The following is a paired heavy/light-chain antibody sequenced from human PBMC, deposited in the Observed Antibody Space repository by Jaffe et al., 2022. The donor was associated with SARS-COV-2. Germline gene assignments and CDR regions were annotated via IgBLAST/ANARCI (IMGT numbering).Light chain of an antibody. CDR2: DAS. V-gene: IGKV3-11*01. J-gene: IGKJ2*01. Sequence: EIVLTQSPATLSLSPGERATLSCRASQSVSSYLAWYQQKPGQAPRLLIYDASNRATGIPARFSGSGSGTDFTLTISSLEPEDFAVYYCQQRSNWPSYTFGQGTKLEIK. CDR3: QQRSNWPSYT. CDR1: QSVSSY.
Heavy chain of an antibody. D-gene: IGHD3-22*01. CDR1: GYTFTSYY. CDR3: ARDPGDSSGPEAYYYGMDV. CDR2: INPSGGST. V-gene: IGHV1-46*01. Sequence: QVQLVQSGAEVKKPGASVKVSCKASGYTFTSYYMHWVRQAPGQGLEWMGIINPSGGSTSYAQKFQGRVTMTRDTSTSTVYMELSSLRSEDTAVYYCARDPGDSSGPEAYYYGMDVWGQGTTVTVSS. J-gene: IGHJ6*02.